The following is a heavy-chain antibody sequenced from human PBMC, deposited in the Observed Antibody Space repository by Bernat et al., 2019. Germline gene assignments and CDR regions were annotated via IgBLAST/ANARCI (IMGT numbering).Heavy chain of an antibody. CDR2: ISIAGNKK. CDR1: GFTINRYA. Sequence: QVQLVESGGGVVQPGRFLRLGCAASGFTINRYAMHWVREAPGKGLDWVAVISIAGNKKHYAESVEGRFPISRDSSKNTLYLQMNSLRVEDTAVYSCAKEGEGNNWSSFDLWGQGTMVTVSS. J-gene: IGHJ3*01. V-gene: IGHV3-30*18. CDR3: AKEGEGNNWSSFDL. D-gene: IGHD1-1*01.